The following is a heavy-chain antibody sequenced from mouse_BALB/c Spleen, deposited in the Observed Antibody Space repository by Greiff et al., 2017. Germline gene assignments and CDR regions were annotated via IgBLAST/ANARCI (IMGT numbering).Heavy chain of an antibody. V-gene: IGHV1-9*01. D-gene: IGHD2-4*01. CDR1: GYTFSSYW. J-gene: IGHJ4*01. CDR2: ILPGSGST. Sequence: QVQLQQSGAELMKPGASMKISCKATGYTFSSYWIEWVKQRPGHGLEWIGEILPGSGSTNYNEKFKGKATFTADTSSNTAYMQLSSLTSEDSAVYYCARRNYDYDSGAMDYWGQGTSVTVSS. CDR3: ARRNYDYDSGAMDY.